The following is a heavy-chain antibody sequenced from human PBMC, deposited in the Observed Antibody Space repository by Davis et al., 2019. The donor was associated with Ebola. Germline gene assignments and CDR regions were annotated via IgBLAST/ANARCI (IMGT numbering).Heavy chain of an antibody. V-gene: IGHV3-74*01. CDR2: IKSDGST. CDR1: GFPITNYW. Sequence: HTGGSLRLSCAVSGFPITNYWTHWVRQALGKGLVWVSRIKSDGSTIYADSVKGRFTISRDNAKNTLYLQMNSLRVEDTAVYYCARDRYYTIDVWGQGTTVTVSS. J-gene: IGHJ6*02. CDR3: ARDRYYTIDV. D-gene: IGHD3-10*01.